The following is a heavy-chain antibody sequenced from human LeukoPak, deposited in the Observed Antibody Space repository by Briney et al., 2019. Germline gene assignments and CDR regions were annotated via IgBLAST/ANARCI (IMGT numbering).Heavy chain of an antibody. CDR2: ISSSRSYI. J-gene: IGHJ5*02. Sequence: GGSLRLSCAASGFTFSSYSMNWVRQAPGKGLEWVSSISSSRSYIYYADSVKGRFTISRDNAKNSLYLQMNSLRAEDTAVYYCAREFKSGYGMWAWGQGTLVTVSS. CDR1: GFTFSSYS. V-gene: IGHV3-21*01. D-gene: IGHD5-18*01. CDR3: AREFKSGYGMWA.